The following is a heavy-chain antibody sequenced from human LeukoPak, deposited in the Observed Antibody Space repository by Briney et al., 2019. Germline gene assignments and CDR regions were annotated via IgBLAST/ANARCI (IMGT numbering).Heavy chain of an antibody. D-gene: IGHD2-15*01. CDR1: GFTFSNAW. V-gene: IGHV3-15*07. J-gene: IGHJ4*02. Sequence: GGSLRLSCAASGFTFSNAWTNWVRQAPGKGLEWVGRIKSKTDGGTTDYAAPVKGRFTISRDDSKNTLYLQMNSLKTEDTAVYYCTTTYCSGGSCYRGRYYFDYWGQGTLVTVSS. CDR3: TTTYCSGGSCYRGRYYFDY. CDR2: IKSKTDGGTT.